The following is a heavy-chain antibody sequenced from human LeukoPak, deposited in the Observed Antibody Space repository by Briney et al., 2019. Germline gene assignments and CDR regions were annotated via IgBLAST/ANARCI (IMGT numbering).Heavy chain of an antibody. CDR3: AKAKSYSSGWYRRAFDI. Sequence: GGSLRLSCAASGFTFDDYAMHWVRQAPGKGLEWVSGISWNSGSIGYADSVKGRFTISRDNAKNSLYLQMNSLRAEDTALYYCAKAKSYSSGWYRRAFDIWGQGTIVTVSS. V-gene: IGHV3-9*01. D-gene: IGHD6-19*01. CDR2: ISWNSGSI. J-gene: IGHJ3*02. CDR1: GFTFDDYA.